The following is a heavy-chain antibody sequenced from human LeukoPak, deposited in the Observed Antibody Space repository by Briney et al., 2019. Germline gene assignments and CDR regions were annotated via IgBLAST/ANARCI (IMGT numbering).Heavy chain of an antibody. V-gene: IGHV4-34*01. D-gene: IGHD3-22*01. CDR1: GGSFSGYY. Sequence: SETLSLTCAVYGGSFSGYYWSWIRQPPGKGLEWIGEINHSGSTNYHPSLKSRVTISVDTSKNQFSLKLSSVTAADTAVYYCARGLYYYDSSGVFGYWGQGTLVTVSS. J-gene: IGHJ4*02. CDR2: INHSGST. CDR3: ARGLYYYDSSGVFGY.